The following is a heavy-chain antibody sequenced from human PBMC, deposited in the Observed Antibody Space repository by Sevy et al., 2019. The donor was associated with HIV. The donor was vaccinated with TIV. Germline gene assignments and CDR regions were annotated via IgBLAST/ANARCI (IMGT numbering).Heavy chain of an antibody. V-gene: IGHV3-49*04. J-gene: IGHJ4*02. Sequence: GESLKISCTTSGFASGDYAMNWVRQAPGKGLEWVAFLKSKADGGTVDHAPSVKGRFTISRDDSKSIAYLQMNDLTTEDTAVYYCTRWKGLQSIFDYWGQGALVTVSS. CDR1: GFASGDYA. D-gene: IGHD1-1*01. CDR3: TRWKGLQSIFDY. CDR2: LKSKADGGTV.